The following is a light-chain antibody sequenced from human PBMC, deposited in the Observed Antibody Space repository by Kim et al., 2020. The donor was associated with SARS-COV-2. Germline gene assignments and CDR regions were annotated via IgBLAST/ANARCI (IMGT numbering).Light chain of an antibody. CDR3: SSHTTSSTYV. Sequence: GQSITISCTGTSRDVGDYNSVSWYQQHPGTAPKLTIYDVSERASGVSNRFSGSQSGNTASLTISGLRAEDEADYYCSSHTTSSTYVFGSGTQLTVL. CDR2: DVS. J-gene: IGLJ1*01. CDR1: SRDVGDYNS. V-gene: IGLV2-14*03.